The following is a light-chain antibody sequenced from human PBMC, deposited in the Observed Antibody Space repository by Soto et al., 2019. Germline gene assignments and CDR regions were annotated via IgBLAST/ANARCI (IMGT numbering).Light chain of an antibody. V-gene: IGKV3-15*01. CDR2: GTS. Sequence: EIVMTQSPATLSVSPGERVTLYCRASQSVSNTLAWYQLKPGQAPRLLIHGTSIRATGIPARFSGSGSGTEFTLTISSLQSEDFGVYYCQQYNNRPPWTFGQGTRVEIK. J-gene: IGKJ1*01. CDR1: QSVSNT. CDR3: QQYNNRPPWT.